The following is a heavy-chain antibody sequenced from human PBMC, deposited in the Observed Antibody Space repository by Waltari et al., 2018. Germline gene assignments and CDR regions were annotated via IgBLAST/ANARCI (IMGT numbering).Heavy chain of an antibody. CDR3: AKAGGSWIRLAGLSEY. D-gene: IGHD2-15*01. Sequence: EVQLLESGGGLVQPGGSLRLSCAASGFTFSSYALGWVRQAPGKGLEWGSAISANGGVTYYADSVKGRFTISRDNSKNTLYLQMDSLRADDTAVYYCAKAGGSWIRLAGLSEYWGQGTLVTVSS. J-gene: IGHJ4*02. V-gene: IGHV3-23*01. CDR1: GFTFSSYA. CDR2: ISANGGVT.